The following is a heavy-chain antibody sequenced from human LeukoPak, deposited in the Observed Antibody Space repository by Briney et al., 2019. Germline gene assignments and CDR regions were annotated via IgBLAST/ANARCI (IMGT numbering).Heavy chain of an antibody. CDR2: IYYSGST. V-gene: IGHV4-59*01. Sequence: SETLSLTCTVSGGSISSYYWRWIRQPPGKGLEWIGYIYYSGSTNYNPSLKRRVTISVDTSKNQFSLKLSSVTAADTAVYYCARDSLGYFDYWGQGTLVTVSS. CDR3: ARDSLGYFDY. J-gene: IGHJ4*02. CDR1: GGSISSYY.